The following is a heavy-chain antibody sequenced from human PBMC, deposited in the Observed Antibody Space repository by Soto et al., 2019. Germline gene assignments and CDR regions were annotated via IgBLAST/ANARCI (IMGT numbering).Heavy chain of an antibody. V-gene: IGHV4-34*01. J-gene: IGHJ6*03. D-gene: IGHD3-10*01. CDR3: ARAAPPLGVRGVIKYYYYYYMDV. CDR2: INHSGST. CDR1: GGSFSGYY. Sequence: SETLSLTCAVYGGSFSGYYWSWIRQPPGKGLEWIGEINHSGSTNYNPSLKSRVTISVDTSKNQFSLKLSSVTAADTAVYYCARAAPPLGVRGVIKYYYYYYMDVWGKGTTVTVSS.